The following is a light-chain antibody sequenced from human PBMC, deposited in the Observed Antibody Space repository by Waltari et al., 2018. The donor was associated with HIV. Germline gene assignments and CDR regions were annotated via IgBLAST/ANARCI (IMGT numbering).Light chain of an antibody. CDR1: ISHIGRNT. CDR2: SND. J-gene: IGLJ3*02. Sequence: QSVLTQPPSASGTPGQTVTISCSGSISHIGRNTVNWYQQLPGTAPKLLIYSNDQRPSGVPDRFSGSKAGTSASLAISGLRSEDEADYYCATWDDSLDGPMFGGGTKLTVL. CDR3: ATWDDSLDGPM. V-gene: IGLV1-44*01.